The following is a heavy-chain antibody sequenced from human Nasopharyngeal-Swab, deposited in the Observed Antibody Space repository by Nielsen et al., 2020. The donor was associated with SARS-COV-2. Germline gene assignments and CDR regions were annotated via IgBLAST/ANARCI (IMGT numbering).Heavy chain of an antibody. D-gene: IGHD5-18*01. CDR2: ISSTGTTI. V-gene: IGHV3-48*03. CDR3: AREMGYSYGWDY. J-gene: IGHJ4*02. Sequence: VRQAPGKGLEWISYISSTGTTIYYADSVKGRFTISRDNAKNSLFLQMNSLRAKDTALYYCAREMGYSYGWDYWGQGTLVTVSS.